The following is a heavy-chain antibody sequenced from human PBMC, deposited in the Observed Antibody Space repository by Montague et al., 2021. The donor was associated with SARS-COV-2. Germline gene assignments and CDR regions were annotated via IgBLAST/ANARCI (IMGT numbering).Heavy chain of an antibody. CDR1: GFTFSSYA. Sequence: SLRLSCAASGFTFSSYAMSWVRQAPGKGLEWVSAISGSGGSTYYADSVKGRFTISRDNSKNTLYLQMNSLRAEDTAVYYCAKDRWFGEPSGSFDYWGREPWSPSPQ. CDR2: ISGSGGST. CDR3: AKDRWFGEPSGSFDY. D-gene: IGHD3-10*01. J-gene: IGHJ4*02. V-gene: IGHV3-23*01.